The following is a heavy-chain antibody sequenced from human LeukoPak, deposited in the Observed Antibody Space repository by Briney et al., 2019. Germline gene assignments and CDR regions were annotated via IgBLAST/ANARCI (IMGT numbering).Heavy chain of an antibody. D-gene: IGHD3-10*01. J-gene: IGHJ4*02. V-gene: IGHV3-30*18. CDR2: ISYDGSNK. CDR3: AKDRAPFGESPFGY. Sequence: PGRSLRLSCAASGFTFSSYGMHWVRQAPGKGLEWVAVISYDGSNKYYADSVKGRFTISRDNSKNTLYLQMNSLRAEDTAVYYCAKDRAPFGESPFGYWGQGTLVTVSS. CDR1: GFTFSSYG.